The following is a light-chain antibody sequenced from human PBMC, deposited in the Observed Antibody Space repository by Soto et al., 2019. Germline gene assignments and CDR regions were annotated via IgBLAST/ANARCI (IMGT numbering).Light chain of an antibody. Sequence: QSVLTQPASVSGSPGQSITISCTGTSSDVGGYNYVSWYQQHPGKAPKLMIYDVSNRPSGVSNRFSGSKSGNTASLTISGLQAEDEAAYYCSSYTSSSIVFGTGTKVTVL. CDR3: SSYTSSSIV. CDR2: DVS. V-gene: IGLV2-14*01. J-gene: IGLJ1*01. CDR1: SSDVGGYNY.